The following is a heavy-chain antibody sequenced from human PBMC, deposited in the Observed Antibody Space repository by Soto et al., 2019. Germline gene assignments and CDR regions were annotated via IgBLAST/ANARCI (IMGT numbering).Heavy chain of an antibody. CDR1: GFTFSSYA. D-gene: IGHD2-8*01. V-gene: IGHV3-30-3*01. CDR2: ISYDGSNK. Sequence: QVQLVESGGGVVQPGRSLRLSCAASGFTFSSYAMHWVRQAPGKGLEWVAVISYDGSNKYYADSVKGRFTISRDNSKNTLYLQMNSLRAEDTAVYYCARDAGYCTNGVCYGIDYWGQ. J-gene: IGHJ4*02. CDR3: ARDAGYCTNGVCYGIDY.